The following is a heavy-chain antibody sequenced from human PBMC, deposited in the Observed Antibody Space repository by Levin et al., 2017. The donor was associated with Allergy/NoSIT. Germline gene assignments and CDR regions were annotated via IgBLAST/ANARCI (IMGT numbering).Heavy chain of an antibody. D-gene: IGHD5-24*01. CDR1: GFSVSSNY. CDR2: MYSGSST. Sequence: GGSLRLSCAVSGFSVSSNYMSWVRQAPGKGLEWVSVMYSGSSTYIADSVKGRFTISRDNSKNTLFLQMSSLRAEDTALYYCARVVYGRGATIYSYYYMDVWGKGTSVTVSS. J-gene: IGHJ6*03. V-gene: IGHV3-66*01. CDR3: ARVVYGRGATIYSYYYMDV.